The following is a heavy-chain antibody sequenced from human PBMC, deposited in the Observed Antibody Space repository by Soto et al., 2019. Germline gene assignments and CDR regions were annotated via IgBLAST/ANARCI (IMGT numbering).Heavy chain of an antibody. V-gene: IGHV1-69*02. CDR1: GGTFSSYT. CDR3: AIQDGGVVY. J-gene: IGHJ4*02. D-gene: IGHD3-16*01. Sequence: GASVKVSCKASGGTFSSYTISWVRQAPGQGLEWMGRIIPIHGITNYAQKFQGRVTITRDTSISTAYMELRNLRSDDTAVYYCAIQDGGVVYWGQGTLVTVS. CDR2: IIPIHGIT.